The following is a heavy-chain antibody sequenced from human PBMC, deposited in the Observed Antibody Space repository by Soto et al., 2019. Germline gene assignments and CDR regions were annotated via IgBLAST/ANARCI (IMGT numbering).Heavy chain of an antibody. D-gene: IGHD6-19*01. CDR2: INPNRGGT. V-gene: IGHV1-2*04. J-gene: IGHJ6*04. CDR1: GYTFTGYY. CDR3: ARVGRQWLDGMDV. Sequence: GASVKVSCKASGYTFTGYYMHWVRQAPGQGLEWMGWINPNRGGTNYAQKFQGWVTMTRDTSISTAYMELSRLRSDDTAVYYCARVGRQWLDGMDVWGKGTTVTVSS.